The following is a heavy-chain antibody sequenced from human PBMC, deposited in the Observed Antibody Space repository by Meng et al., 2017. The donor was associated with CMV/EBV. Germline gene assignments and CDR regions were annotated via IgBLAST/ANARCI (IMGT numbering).Heavy chain of an antibody. D-gene: IGHD3/OR15-3a*01. V-gene: IGHV6-1*01. J-gene: IGHJ5*02. CDR1: GDRVSSNGAA. CDR3: ARGIDFCDP. Sequence: QVLLQQSGSRTVKTSHPPLPTCAISGDRVSSNGAAWNWIRQSPSRGLEWLGRTYYRSKWYNDYAVSVKSRITINPDTSKNQFSLQLNSVTPEDTAVYYCARGIDFCDPWGQGTLVTVSS. CDR2: TYYRSKWYN.